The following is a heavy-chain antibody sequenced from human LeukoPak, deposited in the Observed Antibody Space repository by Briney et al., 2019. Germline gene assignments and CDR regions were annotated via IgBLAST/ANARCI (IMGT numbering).Heavy chain of an antibody. Sequence: PGGSLRLSCSASGFTFSSYAMHWVRQAPGKGLEYVTAISSNGGSTYYADSVKGRFTISRDNSKNTLYLQMNSLRADDTAVYYCAKEPYDSSGYYFDYWGQGTLVTVSS. CDR2: ISSNGGST. CDR3: AKEPYDSSGYYFDY. D-gene: IGHD3-22*01. CDR1: GFTFSSYA. V-gene: IGHV3-64*04. J-gene: IGHJ4*02.